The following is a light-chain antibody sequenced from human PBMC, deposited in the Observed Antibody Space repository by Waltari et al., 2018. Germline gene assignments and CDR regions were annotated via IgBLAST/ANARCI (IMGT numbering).Light chain of an antibody. CDR2: AAS. CDR1: QGISNY. J-gene: IGKJ4*01. V-gene: IGKV1-27*01. CDR3: QKYNSAPVN. Sequence: DIQMTQSPSSLSASVGDRVTITCRASQGISNYLAWYQQKPGKLPKLLIYAASTLQSGVQSRCSGSGSGTDYNLSNSRLQHEDVETYYCQKYNSAPVNFGGGTKVEIK.